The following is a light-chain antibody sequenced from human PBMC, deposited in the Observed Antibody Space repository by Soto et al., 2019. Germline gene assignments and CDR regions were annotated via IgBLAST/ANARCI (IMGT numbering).Light chain of an antibody. CDR2: DVT. CDR3: NSYTSSSTYV. V-gene: IGLV2-14*03. J-gene: IGLJ1*01. CDR1: SSDVGGFNY. Sequence: QSVLTQPASVSGSPGQSITISCTGTSSDVGGFNYVSWYQQHPGKAPKLMIYDVTNRPSGVSSRFSGSKSGNTASLTISGRQAEDEADYYCNSYTSSSTYVFGTGTKVTVL.